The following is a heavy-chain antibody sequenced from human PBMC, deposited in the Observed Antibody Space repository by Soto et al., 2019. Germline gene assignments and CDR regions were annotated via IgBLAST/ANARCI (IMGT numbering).Heavy chain of an antibody. V-gene: IGHV1-3*01. CDR1: GFTFGDNL. J-gene: IGHJ3*01. Sequence: QVQLVQSGAEVRKPGASVNISCWASGFTFGDNLINWVRQVPGQSLEWMGWINPDNETTKYSQTVQGRVTISRHSYASIGYVEVTDLTCDDTAVYYCARDILSVGPRADDDFDVWGQGTVVTVSS. CDR3: ARDILSVGPRADDDFDV. D-gene: IGHD2-8*02. CDR2: INPDNETT.